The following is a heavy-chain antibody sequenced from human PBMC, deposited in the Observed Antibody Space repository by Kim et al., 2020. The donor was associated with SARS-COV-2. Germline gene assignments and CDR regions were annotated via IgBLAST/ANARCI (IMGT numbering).Heavy chain of an antibody. CDR3: ARERREQQVGIYYYYGMDV. CDR1: GHTFTRYY. V-gene: IGHV1-46*01. D-gene: IGHD6-13*01. Sequence: ASVKVSCKASGHTFTRYYMHWVRQAPGQGLEWMGIINPSGGSATYAQKFQGRVTMTRDTSTSTVYMELSSLRSEDTAVYYCARERREQQVGIYYYYGMDVWGQGTTVTVSS. J-gene: IGHJ6*02. CDR2: INPSGGSA.